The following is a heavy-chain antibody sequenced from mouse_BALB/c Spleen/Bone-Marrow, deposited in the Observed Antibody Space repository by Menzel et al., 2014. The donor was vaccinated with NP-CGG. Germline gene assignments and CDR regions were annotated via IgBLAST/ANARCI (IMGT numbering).Heavy chain of an antibody. D-gene: IGHD1-1*01. CDR2: INPSTGYT. J-gene: IGHJ4*01. V-gene: IGHV1-7*01. CDR3: ARGSPLYAMDY. CDR1: GYTFTSYW. Sequence: LQESGAELAKPGASVKMSCKASGYTFTSYWMHWVKQRPGQGLEWIGYINPSTGYTDYNQKFNDKATLTADKSSSTAYMQLSSLTSKDSAVYYCARGSPLYAMDYWGQGTSVTVSS.